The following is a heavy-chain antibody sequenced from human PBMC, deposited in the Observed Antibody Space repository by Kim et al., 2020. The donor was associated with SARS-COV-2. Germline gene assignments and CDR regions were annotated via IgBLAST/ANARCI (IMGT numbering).Heavy chain of an antibody. J-gene: IGHJ3*02. CDR3: AAYSGAFDI. CDR2: IYYSGGT. CDR1: GGSISSSSYY. Sequence: SETLSLTCTVSGGSISSSSYYWGWIRQPPGKGLEWIGSIYYSGGTYYNPSLKSRVTISVDTSKNQFSLKLSSVTAADTAVYYCAAYSGAFDIWGQGTMVTVSS. V-gene: IGHV4-39*01. D-gene: IGHD2-15*01.